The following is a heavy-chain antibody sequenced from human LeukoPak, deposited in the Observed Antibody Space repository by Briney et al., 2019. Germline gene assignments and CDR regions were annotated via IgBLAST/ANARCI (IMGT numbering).Heavy chain of an antibody. J-gene: IGHJ4*02. CDR3: ARYGAGGPFDY. V-gene: IGHV4-4*02. Sequence: SETLSLTCAVSGGSISSSNWWSGVRQPPGKGLEWIGEIYRSGSTNYNPSLKSRVTISVDKSKNQFSLKLRTVTPADTAVYYCARYGAGGPFDYWGQGTLVTVSS. CDR1: GGSISSSNW. D-gene: IGHD2-15*01. CDR2: IYRSGST.